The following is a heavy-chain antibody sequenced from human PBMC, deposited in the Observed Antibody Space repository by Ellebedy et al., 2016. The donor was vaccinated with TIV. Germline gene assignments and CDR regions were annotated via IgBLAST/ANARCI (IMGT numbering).Heavy chain of an antibody. CDR2: INGDGGFT. D-gene: IGHD2-21*02. Sequence: PGGSLRLSCAASGFTFSRHWMHWIRHARGKGLVWLSRINGDGGFTSHADFVKGRLTISRDNAKNTLYLQMNSLKAEDTAMDYCSTLSDTGYWGHGTLVTVSS. CDR1: GFTFSRHW. J-gene: IGHJ4*01. V-gene: IGHV3-74*01. CDR3: STLSDTGY.